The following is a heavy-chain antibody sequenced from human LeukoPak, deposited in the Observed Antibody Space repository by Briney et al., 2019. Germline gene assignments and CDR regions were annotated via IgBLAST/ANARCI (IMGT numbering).Heavy chain of an antibody. J-gene: IGHJ2*01. CDR1: GYTFTSYD. Sequence: ASVKVSCKASGYTFTSYDINWVRQATGQGLEWMGWMNPNSGNTGYAQKFQGRVTMTRNTSISTAYMELSSLRSEDTAVYYCAKGDGDYGSYWYFDLWGRGTLVTVSS. D-gene: IGHD4-17*01. V-gene: IGHV1-8*01. CDR3: AKGDGDYGSYWYFDL. CDR2: MNPNSGNT.